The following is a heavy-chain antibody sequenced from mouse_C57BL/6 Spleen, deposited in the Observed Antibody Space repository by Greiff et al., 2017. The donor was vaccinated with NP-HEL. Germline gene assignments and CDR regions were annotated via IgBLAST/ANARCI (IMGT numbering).Heavy chain of an antibody. D-gene: IGHD2-1*01. CDR2: IDPSDSYT. Sequence: QVQLQQPGAELVMPGASVKLSCKASSYTFTSYWMHWVKQRPGQGLEWIGEIDPSDSYTNYNQKFKGKSTLTVDKSSSTAYMQLSSLTSEDSAVYYCARYPRNYLYAMDYWGQGTSVTVSS. J-gene: IGHJ4*01. CDR3: ARYPRNYLYAMDY. V-gene: IGHV1-69*01. CDR1: SYTFTSYW.